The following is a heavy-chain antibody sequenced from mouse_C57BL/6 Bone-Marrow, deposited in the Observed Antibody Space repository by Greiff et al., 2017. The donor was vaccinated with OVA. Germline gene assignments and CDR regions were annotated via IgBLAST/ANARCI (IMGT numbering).Heavy chain of an antibody. V-gene: IGHV2-2*01. Sequence: VQLVESGPGLVQPSQSLSITCTVSGFSLTSYGVHWVRQSPGKGLEWLGVIWSGGSTDYNAAFISRLSISKDNSKSQVFFKMNSLQADDTAIYDCDRNPRWLLRIYAMDYWGQGTSVTVSS. D-gene: IGHD2-3*01. CDR2: IWSGGST. CDR3: DRNPRWLLRIYAMDY. J-gene: IGHJ4*01. CDR1: GFSLTSYG.